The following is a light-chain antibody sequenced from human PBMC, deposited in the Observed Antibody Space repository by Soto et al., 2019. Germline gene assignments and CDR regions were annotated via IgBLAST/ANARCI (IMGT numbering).Light chain of an antibody. J-gene: IGKJ1*01. CDR1: QSLLHSNGYNY. CDR3: MQALQTPWT. V-gene: IGKV2-28*01. CDR2: LGS. Sequence: DIVMTQSPLSLPVTPGEPASISCRSSQSLLHSNGYNYLDWYLQKPGQSPQLLIYLGSNRASGVPDRFSGSGSGTDCTLKISRVEAADVGVYYCMQALQTPWTFGQGAKLEIK.